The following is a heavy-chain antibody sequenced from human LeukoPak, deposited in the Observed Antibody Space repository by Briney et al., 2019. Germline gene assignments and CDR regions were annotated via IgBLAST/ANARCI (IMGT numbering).Heavy chain of an antibody. J-gene: IGHJ4*02. V-gene: IGHV4-4*07. Sequence: LSETLSLTCTVSGGSISSYSWSWIRQPAGKGLVWIGHIYSSGSTNYNPSLKSRVTMSVDTSKNQFSLKLSSVTAADTAVYYCARDLGYSSPSWYLFFDYWGQGTLVTVSS. CDR3: ARDLGYSSPSWYLFFDY. CDR2: IYSSGST. D-gene: IGHD6-6*01. CDR1: GGSISSYS.